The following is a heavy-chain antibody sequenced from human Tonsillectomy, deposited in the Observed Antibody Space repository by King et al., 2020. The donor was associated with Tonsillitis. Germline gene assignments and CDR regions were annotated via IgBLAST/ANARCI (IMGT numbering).Heavy chain of an antibody. CDR2: IIPIFGTA. D-gene: IGHD3-22*01. V-gene: IGHV1-69*01. CDR3: ARDYRDYYDSSGFQGAFDF. Sequence: VQLVQSGAEVKKPGSSVKVSCKASGGTFSSYALSWVRQTPGQGLEWMGGIIPIFGTANYAQKFQGRVTITADESTSTAYMDLSGLTSEDTAVYYCARDYRDYYDSSGFQGAFDFWGQGTMVTVSS. CDR1: GGTFSSYA. J-gene: IGHJ3*01.